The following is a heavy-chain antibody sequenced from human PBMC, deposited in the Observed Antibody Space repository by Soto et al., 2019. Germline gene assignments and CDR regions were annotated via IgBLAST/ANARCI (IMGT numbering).Heavy chain of an antibody. Sequence: EVQLVESGGGLVKPGGSLRLSCAASGFTFSSYSMNWVRQAPGKGLEWVSSISSSSSYIYYADSVKGRFTISRDNAKNSRYLQMNSLRAEDTAVDYCASPPYITGTGAGYCGQGTLVTVSS. CDR2: ISSSSSYI. CDR1: GFTFSSYS. D-gene: IGHD1-20*01. CDR3: ASPPYITGTGAGY. V-gene: IGHV3-21*01. J-gene: IGHJ4*02.